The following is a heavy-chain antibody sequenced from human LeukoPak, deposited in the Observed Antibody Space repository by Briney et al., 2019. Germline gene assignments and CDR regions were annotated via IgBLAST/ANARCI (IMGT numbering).Heavy chain of an antibody. V-gene: IGHV4-34*12. CDR1: GGSFSGYY. J-gene: IGHJ4*02. D-gene: IGHD2-15*01. CDR3: ARHLDCSGGSCYPGSDYFDY. Sequence: NPSETLSLTCAVYGGSFSGYYWSWIRQPPGKGLEWIGEIIHSGSTNYNPSLNSRVTISVDTSKNQFSLKLSSVTAADTAVYYCARHLDCSGGSCYPGSDYFDYWGQGTLVTVSS. CDR2: IIHSGST.